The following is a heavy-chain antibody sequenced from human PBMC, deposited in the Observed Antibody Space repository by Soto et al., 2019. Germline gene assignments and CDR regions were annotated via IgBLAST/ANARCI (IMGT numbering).Heavy chain of an antibody. D-gene: IGHD1-1*01. V-gene: IGHV2-70*01. CDR1: GFSLTTSETC. Sequence: SGPTLVNPTQTLTLACTVSGFSLTTSETCVSWIRQPPGKALEWLALIDWDGDKFYSTSLRSRLTISKDTSKNQVVLTMTNMDPVDTATYYCARIVKIYKDSHGVDVWGQGTTVTVSS. CDR3: ARIVKIYKDSHGVDV. J-gene: IGHJ6*02. CDR2: IDWDGDK.